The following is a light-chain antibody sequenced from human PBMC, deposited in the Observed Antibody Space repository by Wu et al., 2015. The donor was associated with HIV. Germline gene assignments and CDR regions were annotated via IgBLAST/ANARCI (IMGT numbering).Light chain of an antibody. V-gene: IGKV3-11*01. J-gene: IGKJ4*01. CDR3: QQRYNWLT. CDR2: DAS. CDR1: QSVDSQ. Sequence: ETVLTQSPVTLSLSPGERATLSCRASQSVDSQLAWYQQKPGQAPRLLIYDASKRVTGTPARFSGSGSGTDFTLTISSLEPEDFAVYFCQQRYNWLTFGGGTKVEMK.